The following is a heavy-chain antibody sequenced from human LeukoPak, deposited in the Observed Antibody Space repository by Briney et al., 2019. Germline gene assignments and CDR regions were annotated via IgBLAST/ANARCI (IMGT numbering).Heavy chain of an antibody. CDR1: GGSFSGYY. CDR2: INHSGST. Sequence: SETLSLTCAVYGGSFSGYYWSWIRQPPGKGLEWIGEINHSGSTNYNPSLKSRATISVDTSKNQFSLKLSSVTAADTAVYYCARVRGYYYDSSGYIDYWGQGTLVTVSS. V-gene: IGHV4-34*01. CDR3: ARVRGYYYDSSGYIDY. J-gene: IGHJ4*02. D-gene: IGHD3-22*01.